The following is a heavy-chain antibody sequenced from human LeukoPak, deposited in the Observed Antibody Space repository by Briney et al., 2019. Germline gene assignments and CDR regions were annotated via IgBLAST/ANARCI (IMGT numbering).Heavy chain of an antibody. CDR2: IHYSGST. CDR3: ARGDSSGWLGGPTRAYYYGMDV. V-gene: IGHV4-59*12. CDR1: GGSLTGYY. D-gene: IGHD6-19*01. Sequence: SSETLSLTCTVSGGSLTGYYWNWIRQPPGKGLEWIGYIHYSGSTNYNPSLKSRVAISIDTSKNQFSLKLSSVTAADTAVYYCARGDSSGWLGGPTRAYYYGMDVWGQGTTVTVSS. J-gene: IGHJ6*02.